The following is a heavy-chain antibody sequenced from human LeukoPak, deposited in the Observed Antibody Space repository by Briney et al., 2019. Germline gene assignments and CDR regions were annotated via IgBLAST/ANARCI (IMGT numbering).Heavy chain of an antibody. D-gene: IGHD2-21*01. CDR3: ARGVGPAKRGAYWAFDI. J-gene: IGHJ3*02. CDR2: IYYSGST. Sequence: SETLSLTCAVYGGSFGGYYWSWIRQPPGKGLEWIGYIYYSGSTNYNPSLKSRVTISVDTSKNQFPLKLSSVTAADTAVYYCARGVGPAKRGAYWAFDIWGQGTMVTVSS. CDR1: GGSFGGYY. V-gene: IGHV4-59*01.